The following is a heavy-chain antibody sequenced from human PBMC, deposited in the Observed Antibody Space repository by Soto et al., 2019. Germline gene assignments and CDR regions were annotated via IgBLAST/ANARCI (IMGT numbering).Heavy chain of an antibody. Sequence: ETLSLTCTVSGGSVSSGSYYWSWIRQPPGKGLEWIGYIYYSGSTNYNPSLKSRVTISVDTSKNQFSLKLSSVTAADTAVYYCARLVRRVPRADYWGQGTLVTVSS. CDR2: IYYSGST. V-gene: IGHV4-61*01. J-gene: IGHJ4*02. CDR1: GGSVSSGSYY. CDR3: ARLVRRVPRADY. D-gene: IGHD3-10*01.